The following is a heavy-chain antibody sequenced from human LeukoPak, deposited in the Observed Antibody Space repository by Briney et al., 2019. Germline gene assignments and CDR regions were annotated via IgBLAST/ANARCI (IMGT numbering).Heavy chain of an antibody. V-gene: IGHV3-74*01. J-gene: IGHJ5*02. CDR1: GFTFSTSW. D-gene: IGHD3-22*01. CDR3: ARASNYFDSRGLHWFDP. Sequence: GGSLRLSCAASGFTFSTSWMHWVRQAPGKGLVWGSRIDGDGRRTSYADSVKGRFTISRDNAKNTLYLQMNSLRAEDTAMYYCARASNYFDSRGLHWFDPWGQGTLVTVSS. CDR2: IDGDGRRT.